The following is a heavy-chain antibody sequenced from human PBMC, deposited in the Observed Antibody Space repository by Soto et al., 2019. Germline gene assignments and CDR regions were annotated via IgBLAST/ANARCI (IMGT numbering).Heavy chain of an antibody. CDR1: GGSFNNDY. Sequence: QVHLQESGPGLVKPSETLSLSCTISGGSFNNDYWTWIRQSPGKGLEWIGYIFHSGITDYNPSVKSRVTISIDKSKNLFSLKLTSVTAADTAVYYCARDRYFYDSAGYYRTLDSWGQGILVTVS. CDR3: ARDRYFYDSAGYYRTLDS. CDR2: IFHSGIT. J-gene: IGHJ5*01. D-gene: IGHD3-22*01. V-gene: IGHV4-59*01.